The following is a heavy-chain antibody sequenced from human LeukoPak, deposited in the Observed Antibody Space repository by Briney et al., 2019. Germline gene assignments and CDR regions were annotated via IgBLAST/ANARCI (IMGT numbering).Heavy chain of an antibody. V-gene: IGHV4-39*07. CDR2: IYYSGST. J-gene: IGHJ3*02. CDR1: GGSISSSSYY. D-gene: IGHD3-22*01. Sequence: PSETLSLTCTVSGGSISSSSYYWGWIRQPPGRGLEWIGSIYYSGSTYYHPSLTSRVTITVDTSKNQFSLKLSSVTSADTAVYYCARVFYYDSSGEVAFDIWGQGTPVTVSS. CDR3: ARVFYYDSSGEVAFDI.